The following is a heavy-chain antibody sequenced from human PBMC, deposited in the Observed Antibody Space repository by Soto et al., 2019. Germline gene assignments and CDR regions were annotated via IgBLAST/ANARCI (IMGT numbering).Heavy chain of an antibody. D-gene: IGHD5-18*01. J-gene: IGHJ4*02. CDR2: IKSKTDGGTT. CDR1: GFTFSNAW. CDR3: TTDFDTAMIAIDY. V-gene: IGHV3-15*07. Sequence: GGSLRLSCAASGFTFSNAWMNWVRQAPGKGLEWVGRIKSKTDGGTTDYAAPVKGRFTISRDDSKNTLYLQMNSLKTEDTAIYYCTTDFDTAMIAIDYWGQGTLVTVSS.